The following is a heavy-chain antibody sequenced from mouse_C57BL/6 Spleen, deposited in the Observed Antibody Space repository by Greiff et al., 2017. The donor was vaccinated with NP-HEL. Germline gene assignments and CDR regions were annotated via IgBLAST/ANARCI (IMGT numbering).Heavy chain of an antibody. J-gene: IGHJ2*01. CDR2: INPSSGYT. D-gene: IGHD4-1*01. Sequence: QVQLQQSGAELAKPGASVKLSCTASGYTFTSSWLPWVKQRPGQGLEWIGYINPSSGYTKYNQKSKDKATLTADKSSSKAYMQLSSLTYEVYAVYDCERDWDVLFDYWGQGTTLTVSS. V-gene: IGHV1-7*01. CDR3: ERDWDVLFDY. CDR1: GYTFTSSW.